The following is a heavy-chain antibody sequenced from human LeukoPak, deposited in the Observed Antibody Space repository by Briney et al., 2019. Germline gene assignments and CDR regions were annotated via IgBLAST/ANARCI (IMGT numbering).Heavy chain of an antibody. D-gene: IGHD2-15*01. CDR1: GYTFTNYA. CDR2: INPGNGDA. J-gene: IGHJ6*02. Sequence: ASVKVSCKGSGYTFTNYAVHWVRQAPGQRLEWLGWINPGNGDAKYSQNFQGRVTVTSDTSAATAYVELNSLTSEDTAVYYCARERWHCRVNCYSVYYYALDVWGQGTTVTVSS. V-gene: IGHV1-3*01. CDR3: ARERWHCRVNCYSVYYYALDV.